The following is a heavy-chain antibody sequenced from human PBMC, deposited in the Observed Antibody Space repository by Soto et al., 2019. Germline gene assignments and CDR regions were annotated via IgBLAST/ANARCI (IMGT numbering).Heavy chain of an antibody. CDR1: GFTFDDYT. CDR2: ISWDGGST. D-gene: IGHD5-18*01. J-gene: IGHJ6*02. V-gene: IGHV3-43*01. CDR3: AKDMRDTYGMDV. Sequence: VGSLRLSCAASGFTFDDYTMHWVRQAPGKGLEWVSLISWDGGSTYYADSVKGRFTISRDNSKNSLYLQMNSLRTEDTALYYCAKDMRDTYGMDVWGQGTTVTVS.